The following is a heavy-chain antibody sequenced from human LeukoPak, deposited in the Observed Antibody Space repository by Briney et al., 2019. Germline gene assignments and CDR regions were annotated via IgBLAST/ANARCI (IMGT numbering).Heavy chain of an antibody. D-gene: IGHD3-3*01. CDR1: SFTSYW. V-gene: IGHV5-51*01. J-gene: IGHJ4*02. CDR3: ARLYYDFWSADY. Sequence: KDGESLKISCKGYSFTSYWIGWVRQMPGKGLEWMGIIYPGDSDTRYSPSFQGQVTISADKSISTAYLQWSSLKASDTAMYYCARLYYDFWSADYWGQGTLVTVSS. CDR2: IYPGDSDT.